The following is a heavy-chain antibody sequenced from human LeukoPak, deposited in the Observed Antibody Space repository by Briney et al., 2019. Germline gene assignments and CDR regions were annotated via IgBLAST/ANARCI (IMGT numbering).Heavy chain of an antibody. V-gene: IGHV3-48*03. CDR2: ISSSGSTI. CDR1: GXTFSSYE. CDR3: ARDPGRSGGSCYSDY. D-gene: IGHD2-15*01. J-gene: IGHJ4*02. Sequence: GGSLRLSCAASGXTFSSYEVNWVRQAPGKGLEWVSYISSSGSTIYYADSVKGRFTISRDNAKNSLYLQMNSLRAEDTAVYYCARDPGRSGGSCYSDYWGQGTLVTVSS.